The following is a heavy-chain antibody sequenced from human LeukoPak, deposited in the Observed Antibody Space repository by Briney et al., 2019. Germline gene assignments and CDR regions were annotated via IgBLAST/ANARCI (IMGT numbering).Heavy chain of an antibody. CDR1: GYTLTELS. J-gene: IGHJ4*02. V-gene: IGHV1-24*01. Sequence: ASVKVSCKVSGYTLTELSMHWVRQAPGKGLEWMGGFDPEDGETIYAQKFQGGVTMTEDTSTDTAYMELSSLRSEDTAVYYCATAHEKWELREGYFDYWGQGTLVTVSS. D-gene: IGHD1-26*01. CDR2: FDPEDGET. CDR3: ATAHEKWELREGYFDY.